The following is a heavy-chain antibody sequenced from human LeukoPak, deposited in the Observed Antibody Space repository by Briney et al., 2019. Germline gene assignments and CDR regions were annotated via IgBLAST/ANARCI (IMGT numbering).Heavy chain of an antibody. CDR3: ARDPQWLGVTAGGDFDY. D-gene: IGHD6-19*01. J-gene: IGHJ4*02. V-gene: IGHV3-66*01. Sequence: PGGSLRLSCAASGFTVSSNYMSWVRQAPGKGLEWVSVIYSGGSTYYADSVKGRFTISRDNSKNTLYLQMNSLRAEDTAVYYCARDPQWLGVTAGGDFDYWGQGTLVTVSS. CDR1: GFTVSSNY. CDR2: IYSGGST.